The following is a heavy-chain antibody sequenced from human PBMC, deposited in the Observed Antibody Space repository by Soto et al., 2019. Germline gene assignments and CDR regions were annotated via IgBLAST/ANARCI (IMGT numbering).Heavy chain of an antibody. Sequence: EVQLMESGGGLIQPGGSLRLSCAASGFTVSRNYMSWVRQAPGKGLEWVSLIYSGGGTYYADSVNGRFTISRDDSKNTLYLHMNGLRAEDTAVYYCAKNEATRSGYARSFDYWGQGTLVTVSS. CDR3: AKNEATRSGYARSFDY. CDR2: IYSGGGT. CDR1: GFTVSRNY. V-gene: IGHV3-53*01. J-gene: IGHJ4*02. D-gene: IGHD5-12*01.